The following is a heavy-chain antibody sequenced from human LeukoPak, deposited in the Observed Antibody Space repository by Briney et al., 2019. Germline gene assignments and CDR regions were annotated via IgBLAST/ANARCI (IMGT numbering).Heavy chain of an antibody. CDR1: GYSFTSYW. Sequence: GESLKISCKGSGYSFTSYWIGWVRQMPGKGLEWMGIIYPADSDTRYSPSFQGQVTISDDKSISTAYLQWSSLKASDTAMYYCARRVHYDSSGYYYRDYWGQETLVTVSS. V-gene: IGHV5-51*01. CDR3: ARRVHYDSSGYYYRDY. J-gene: IGHJ4*02. D-gene: IGHD3-22*01. CDR2: IYPADSDT.